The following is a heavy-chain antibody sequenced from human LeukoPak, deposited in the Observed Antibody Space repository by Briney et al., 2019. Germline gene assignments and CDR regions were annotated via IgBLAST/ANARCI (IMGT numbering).Heavy chain of an antibody. D-gene: IGHD3-22*01. CDR2: IHHSGTI. V-gene: IGHV4-31*03. Sequence: PSETLSLTCSVSGDSVTSGNYYWSWIRQHPEKGPECIGHIHHSGTIYYNPSLLSRATIPVDASKNQFSLRLSSVTAADTALYYCAGGNDDSKLHHWGQGTLVTVSS. J-gene: IGHJ1*01. CDR3: AGGNDDSKLHH. CDR1: GDSVTSGNYY.